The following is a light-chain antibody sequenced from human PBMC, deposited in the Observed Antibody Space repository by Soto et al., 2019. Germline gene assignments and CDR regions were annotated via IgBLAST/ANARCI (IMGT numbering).Light chain of an antibody. CDR1: QSVLYTSNNKNN. V-gene: IGKV4-1*01. CDR3: QQYYGTPLT. J-gene: IGKJ4*01. CDR2: WAS. Sequence: EIVMTQSPDFLAVSLGERATINCKSSQSVLYTSNNKNNLAWYQQKPGQPPKLLIYWASTRESGVPDRFSGSGSGTDFTLTISSLQAEDAAVYYCQQYYGTPLTFGGGTKVDIK.